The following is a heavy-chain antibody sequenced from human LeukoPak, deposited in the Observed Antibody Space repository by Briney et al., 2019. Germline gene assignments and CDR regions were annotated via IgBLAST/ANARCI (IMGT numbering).Heavy chain of an antibody. CDR1: GYTFTSYG. CDR2: INPNSGGT. V-gene: IGHV1-2*02. J-gene: IGHJ6*03. Sequence: ASVKVSCKASGYTFTSYGISWVRQAPGQGLEWMGWINPNSGGTNYAQKFQGRVTMTRDTSISTAYMELSRLRSDDTAVYYCARDLFGYNRRIYYYYYYMDVWGKGTTVTISS. CDR3: ARDLFGYNRRIYYYYYYMDV. D-gene: IGHD5-24*01.